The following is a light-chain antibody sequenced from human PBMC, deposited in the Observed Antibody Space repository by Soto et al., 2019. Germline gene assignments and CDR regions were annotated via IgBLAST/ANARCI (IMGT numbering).Light chain of an antibody. CDR1: SSDFGGYDY. CDR2: EVN. V-gene: IGLV2-8*01. J-gene: IGLJ1*01. CDR3: SSYTGSNNFYV. Sequence: QSALTQPRSVSGSPGQSVAISCTGTSSDFGGYDYVSWYQQYPGKAPKVIIYEVNKRPSGVPDRFSGSKSGNTASLTVSGLQGEDEADYYCSSYTGSNNFYVFGTGTKVTVL.